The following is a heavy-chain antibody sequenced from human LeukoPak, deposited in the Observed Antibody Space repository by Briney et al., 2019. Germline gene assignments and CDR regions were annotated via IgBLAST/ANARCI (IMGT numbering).Heavy chain of an antibody. CDR3: ATKQWLAPPPDS. CDR1: GFTFSKYW. J-gene: IGHJ4*02. V-gene: IGHV3-74*01. CDR2: INTDGTVA. Sequence: GGSLRLSCAASGFTFSKYWMLWVGQAPGKGLESVSRINTDGTVATYADSVKGRFTVSRDNADNTMFLQMNSVRDEDTAVYYCATKQWLAPPPDSWGQGTPVTVSS. D-gene: IGHD6-19*01.